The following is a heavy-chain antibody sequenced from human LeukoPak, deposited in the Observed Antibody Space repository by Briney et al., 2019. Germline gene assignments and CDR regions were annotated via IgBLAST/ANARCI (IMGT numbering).Heavy chain of an antibody. Sequence: GESLEISCKGSGNSFISYWIAWVRQVPGKGLEWMGIIYPGDSDTRYSPSFQGQVTISADKSISTAYLQWSSLKASDTAMYYCARLNSIAAPGGYNYWGQGTLVTVSS. V-gene: IGHV5-51*01. CDR2: IYPGDSDT. D-gene: IGHD6-6*01. J-gene: IGHJ4*02. CDR3: ARLNSIAAPGGYNY. CDR1: GNSFISYW.